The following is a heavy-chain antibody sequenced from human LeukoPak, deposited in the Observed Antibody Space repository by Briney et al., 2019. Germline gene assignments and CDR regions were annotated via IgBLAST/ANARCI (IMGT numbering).Heavy chain of an antibody. J-gene: IGHJ5*02. CDR1: GFTFSSYW. CDR3: ARGPKGYCSSTSCHGRWFDP. D-gene: IGHD2-2*01. CDR2: IGSDGSTT. Sequence: GGSLRLSCVASGFTFSSYWMHWVRQPPGNGLVWVSRIGSDGSTTTYADSVKGRFTISRDNAKNSLYLQMNSLRAEDTAVYYCARGPKGYCSSTSCHGRWFDPWGQGTLVTVSS. V-gene: IGHV3-74*01.